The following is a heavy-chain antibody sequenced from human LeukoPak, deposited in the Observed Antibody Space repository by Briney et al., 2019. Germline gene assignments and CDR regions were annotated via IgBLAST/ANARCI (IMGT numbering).Heavy chain of an antibody. CDR1: GYPFTSSG. D-gene: IGHD6-19*01. Sequence: ASVKVSCKASGYPFTSSGINWVRQAPGQGLEWMGWISTYNGDTNYAQNFKGRVTMTTDASTSTAYMELRSLRSDDTAVYYCARDPSNSSGWYIYFDYWGQGTLVTVSS. J-gene: IGHJ4*02. V-gene: IGHV1-18*04. CDR3: ARDPSNSSGWYIYFDY. CDR2: ISTYNGDT.